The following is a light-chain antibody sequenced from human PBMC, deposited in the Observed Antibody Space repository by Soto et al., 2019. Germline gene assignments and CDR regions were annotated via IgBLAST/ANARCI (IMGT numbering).Light chain of an antibody. CDR3: QQYSSSPLT. CDR1: ERVSSGY. CDR2: GAS. J-gene: IGKJ4*01. V-gene: IGKV3-20*01. Sequence: EMVLTQSPGTLSLSPGERATLSCRASERVSSGYLAWYQQKPGQAPRLLIYGASNRATDIPDRFSGRGSGTDFTLTISRLEPEDFAVYYCQQYSSSPLTFGGGTKVDVK.